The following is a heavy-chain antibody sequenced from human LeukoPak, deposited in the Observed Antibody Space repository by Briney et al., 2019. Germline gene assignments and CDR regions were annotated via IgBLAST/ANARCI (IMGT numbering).Heavy chain of an antibody. CDR1: GGSISSYY. J-gene: IGHJ6*02. V-gene: IGHV4-59*06. CDR3: ARDRTRLGGYYYYGMDV. CDR2: IYYSGST. D-gene: IGHD1-26*01. Sequence: SETLSLTCTVSGGSISSYYWSWIRQHPGKGLEWIGYIYYSGSTYYNPSLKSRVTISVDTSKNQFSLKLSSVTAADTAVYYCARDRTRLGGYYYYGMDVWGQGTTVTVSS.